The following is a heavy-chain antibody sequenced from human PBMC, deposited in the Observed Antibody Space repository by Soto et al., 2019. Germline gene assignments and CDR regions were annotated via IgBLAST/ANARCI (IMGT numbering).Heavy chain of an antibody. CDR1: GFTFSSYA. CDR3: AKERPIVVVTANYFDY. V-gene: IGHV3-23*01. Sequence: EVQLLESGGGLVQPGGSLRLSCAASGFTFSSYAMSWVRQAPGKGLEWVSAISGSGGSTYYADSVKGRFTISRDISKNTLYLQMNSLRAEDTAVYYCAKERPIVVVTANYFDYWGQGTLVTVSS. CDR2: ISGSGGST. J-gene: IGHJ4*02. D-gene: IGHD2-21*02.